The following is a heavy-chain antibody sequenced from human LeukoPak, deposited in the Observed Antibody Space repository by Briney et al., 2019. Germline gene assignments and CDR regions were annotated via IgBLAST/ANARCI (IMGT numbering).Heavy chain of an antibody. CDR3: ARAVAAAGTGVDY. D-gene: IGHD6-13*01. Sequence: PGGSLRLSCAASAFTFSSYSMNWVRQAPGKGLEWVSSISSSSSYIYYADSVKGRFTISRDNAKNSLYLQMNSLRAEDTAVYYCARAVAAAGTGVDYWGQGTLVTVSS. CDR1: AFTFSSYS. V-gene: IGHV3-21*01. CDR2: ISSSSSYI. J-gene: IGHJ4*02.